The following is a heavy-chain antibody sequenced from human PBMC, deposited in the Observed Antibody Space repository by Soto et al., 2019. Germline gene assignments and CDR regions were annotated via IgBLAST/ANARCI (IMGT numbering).Heavy chain of an antibody. J-gene: IGHJ5*02. CDR2: IYTTGSA. CDR3: SRRAPEGFDP. Sequence: SETLSLTCAVSGVSTKTYYWSWIRKPAGKGLEWIGRIYTTGSANHNPPLKSRVTMSVDTSKNQVSLKLTSVTAADTALYYCSRRAPEGFDPWGQGTLVTVSS. CDR1: GVSTKTYY. V-gene: IGHV4-4*07.